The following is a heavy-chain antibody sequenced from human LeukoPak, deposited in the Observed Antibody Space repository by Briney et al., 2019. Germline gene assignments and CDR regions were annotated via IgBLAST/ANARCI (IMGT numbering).Heavy chain of an antibody. Sequence: HPGGSLRLSCAASGFTFSRYAMNWVRQAPGKGLEWVSYINTDSSDIHYADSAKGRFTISRDNARNTLYLQLGSLRAEDSAVYYCARDTFHPGLIDSWGQGTLVTVSS. D-gene: IGHD2-21*01. CDR3: ARDTFHPGLIDS. V-gene: IGHV3-48*04. J-gene: IGHJ4*02. CDR1: GFTFSRYA. CDR2: INTDSSDI.